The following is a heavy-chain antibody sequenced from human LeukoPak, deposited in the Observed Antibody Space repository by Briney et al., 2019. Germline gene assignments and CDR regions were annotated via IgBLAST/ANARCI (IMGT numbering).Heavy chain of an antibody. V-gene: IGHV3-9*01. Sequence: GGSLRLSCAASGFTFSSYSMNWVRQAPGKGLEWVSGISWNSGSIGYADSVKGRFTISRDNAKNSLYLQMNSLRAEDTALYYCAKDSGSGSYYYYYMDVWGKGTTVTVSS. CDR1: GFTFSSYS. CDR2: ISWNSGSI. CDR3: AKDSGSGSYYYYYMDV. D-gene: IGHD3-10*01. J-gene: IGHJ6*03.